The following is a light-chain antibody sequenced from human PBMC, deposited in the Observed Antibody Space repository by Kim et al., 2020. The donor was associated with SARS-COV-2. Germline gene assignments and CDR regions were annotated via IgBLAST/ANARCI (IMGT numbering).Light chain of an antibody. CDR3: QAWDSGSYA. J-gene: IGLJ1*01. CDR2: QFN. Sequence: SYELTQPPSVSVSPGQTASITCSGDKLGDKYVSWYQQKPGQSPVLLIYQFNTRPSGIPERFSGSNSESSATLTISGTQAMDEADYYCQAWDSGSYAFGTG. CDR1: KLGDKY. V-gene: IGLV3-1*01.